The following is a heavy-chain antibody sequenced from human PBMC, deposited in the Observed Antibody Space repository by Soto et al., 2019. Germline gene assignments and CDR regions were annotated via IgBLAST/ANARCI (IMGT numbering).Heavy chain of an antibody. CDR2: ISYDGSNK. V-gene: IGHV3-30-3*01. D-gene: IGHD3-16*01. J-gene: IGHJ6*02. CDR1: GFTFSSYA. CDR3: ARENRRGDGMDV. Sequence: QVQLVESGGGVVQPGRSLRLSCAASGFTFSSYAMHWVRQAPGKGLEWVAVISYDGSNKYYADSVKGRFTISRDNSKNTLYLQMNSLRAEDTAVYYCARENRRGDGMDVWGQGTTVTVSS.